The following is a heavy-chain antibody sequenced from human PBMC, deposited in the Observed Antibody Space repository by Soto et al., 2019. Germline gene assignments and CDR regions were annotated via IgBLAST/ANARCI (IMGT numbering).Heavy chain of an antibody. V-gene: IGHV2-26*01. CDR1: GFSLKNARVD. D-gene: IGHD6-13*01. Sequence: QLTLKESGPVLVKPTETLTLTCTVSGFSLKNARVDMTWIRQPPGKALEWLAVIFSNDETSYSTSLKSRLTTSKDTPKSQVVLTLSNWDPLDTGTYFCERTWQQLHYSAMDVWGKGTKVTDSS. CDR3: ERTWQQLHYSAMDV. CDR2: IFSNDET. J-gene: IGHJ6*04.